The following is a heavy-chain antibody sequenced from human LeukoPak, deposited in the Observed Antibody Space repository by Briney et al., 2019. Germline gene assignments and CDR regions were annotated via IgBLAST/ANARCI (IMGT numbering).Heavy chain of an antibody. V-gene: IGHV1-3*01. D-gene: IGHD1-14*01. CDR2: INAGNGNT. CDR3: ATNKYPSSNHPPGD. CDR1: GYTFTSYA. Sequence: ASVKVSCKASGYTFTSYAMHWVRQAPGQRLEWMGWINAGNGNTKYSQKFQGRVTITRDTSASTAYMELSSLGSDDTAVYYCATNKYPSSNHPPGDWGQGTLVTVSS. J-gene: IGHJ4*02.